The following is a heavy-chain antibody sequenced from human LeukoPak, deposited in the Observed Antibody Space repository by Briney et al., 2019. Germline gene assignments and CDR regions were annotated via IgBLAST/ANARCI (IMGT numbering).Heavy chain of an antibody. D-gene: IGHD1-26*01. J-gene: IGHJ4*02. CDR2: INPDGSIR. CDR3: AREARVGGALQY. CDR1: GLTFSTYW. V-gene: IGHV3-74*03. Sequence: GGSLRLSCAASGLTFSTYWMHWVRQAPGKGLAWVARINPDGSIRTYANSVQGRVTISRDTAKDTLFLQMNSLRAEDTAVYYCAREARVGGALQYWGQGTPVTVSP.